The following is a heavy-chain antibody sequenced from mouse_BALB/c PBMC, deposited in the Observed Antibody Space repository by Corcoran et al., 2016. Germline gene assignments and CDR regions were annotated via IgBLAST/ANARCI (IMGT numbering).Heavy chain of an antibody. CDR1: GYSITSGYY. Sequence: DVQLQESGPGLVKPSQSLSLTCSVTGYSITSGYYWNWIRQFPGNKLEWMGYISYDGSNNYNPSLKNRISITRDTSKNQFFLKLNSVTTEDTATYYCAAFYDGYAMDYWGQGTSVTVSS. CDR2: ISYDGSN. V-gene: IGHV3-6*02. J-gene: IGHJ4*01. D-gene: IGHD2-3*01. CDR3: AAFYDGYAMDY.